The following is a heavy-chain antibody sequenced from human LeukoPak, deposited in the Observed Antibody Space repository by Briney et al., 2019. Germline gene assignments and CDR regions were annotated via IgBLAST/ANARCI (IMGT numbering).Heavy chain of an antibody. CDR3: ARGRIAKIVVVHSFHYGMDV. J-gene: IGHJ6*01. Sequence: SQTLSLTCDVFGGSFTDYFWTWIRQSPGKGLEWIGEINDYTGNTNYNPSLNSRVSISLEKSKNQFSLELRSVTAADTAVYYCARGRIAKIVVVHSFHYGMDVWGQGTTVTVSS. V-gene: IGHV4-34*01. D-gene: IGHD3-22*01. CDR1: GGSFTDYF. CDR2: INDYTGNT.